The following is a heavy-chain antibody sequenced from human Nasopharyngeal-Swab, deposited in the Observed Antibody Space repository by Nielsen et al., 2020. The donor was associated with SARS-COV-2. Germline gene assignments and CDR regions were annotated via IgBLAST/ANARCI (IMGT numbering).Heavy chain of an antibody. CDR2: ISYDGSNK. CDR3: ARDLIRSGIAAAGTSGSFDY. Sequence: VRQAPGKGLEWVAVISYDGSNKYYADSVKGRFTISRDNAKNSLYLQMNSLRAEDTAVYYCARDLIRSGIAAAGTSGSFDYWGQGTLVTVSS. V-gene: IGHV3-33*05. D-gene: IGHD6-13*01. J-gene: IGHJ4*02.